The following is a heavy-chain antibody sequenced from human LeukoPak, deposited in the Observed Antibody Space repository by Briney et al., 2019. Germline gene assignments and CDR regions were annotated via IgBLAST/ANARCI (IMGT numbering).Heavy chain of an antibody. V-gene: IGHV4-61*01. CDR2: VYYTGTT. J-gene: IGHJ4*02. Sequence: SETLSLTCTVSGGSVSSGSSFWSCIRQPPGKGLESTGYVYYTGTTDYNPSLKSRVTISVDTSKNQFSLTLNSVAAADTAVYYCARVGWGPTHSGQGTLVTVSS. CDR3: ARVGWGPTH. CDR1: GGSVSSGSSF. D-gene: IGHD1-26*01.